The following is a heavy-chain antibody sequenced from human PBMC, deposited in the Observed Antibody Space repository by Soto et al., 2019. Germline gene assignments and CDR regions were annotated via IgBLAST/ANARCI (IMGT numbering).Heavy chain of an antibody. D-gene: IGHD5-12*01. V-gene: IGHV5-51*01. CDR1: GYSFTSYW. J-gene: IGHJ6*02. CDR2: IYPGDSDT. Sequence: PGVSLKISCKGAGYSFTSYWINRVRQMPGKGLEWMGVIYPGDSDTRYSPSFQGQVTISADKSINTAYLQWRSLKASDTAVYYCARHRGSPGSYFGMDVWGQGTTVTVSS. CDR3: ARHRGSPGSYFGMDV.